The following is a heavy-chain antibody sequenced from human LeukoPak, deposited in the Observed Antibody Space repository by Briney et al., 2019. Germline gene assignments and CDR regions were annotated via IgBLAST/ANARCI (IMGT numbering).Heavy chain of an antibody. D-gene: IGHD3-9*01. CDR1: GFTFGQHL. J-gene: IGHJ5*02. V-gene: IGHV3-48*02. CDR2: INHNRETI. Sequence: PGGSLRLSCAASGFTFGQHLFSWVRQAPGKGLEWVSYINHNRETIFYPYFLTGRFTISRDNGRNSLYLQMNSLRDDDTAIYYCARDYDWAFNLWGQGTLVTVSS. CDR3: ARDYDWAFNL.